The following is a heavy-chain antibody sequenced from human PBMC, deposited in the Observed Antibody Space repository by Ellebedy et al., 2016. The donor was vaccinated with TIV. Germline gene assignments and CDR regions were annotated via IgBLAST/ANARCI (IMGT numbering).Heavy chain of an antibody. CDR2: MSYDGSNE. Sequence: GESLKISXAASGFTFSSYSMHWVRQAPGKGLEWVALMSYDGSNEQYADSVKGRFTISRDNSKNTLYLQMNSLRAEDTAVYYCAKGSSRGVVVVAAIPYYFDYWGQGTLVTVSS. J-gene: IGHJ4*02. CDR3: AKGSSRGVVVVAAIPYYFDY. V-gene: IGHV3-30*04. D-gene: IGHD2-15*01. CDR1: GFTFSSYS.